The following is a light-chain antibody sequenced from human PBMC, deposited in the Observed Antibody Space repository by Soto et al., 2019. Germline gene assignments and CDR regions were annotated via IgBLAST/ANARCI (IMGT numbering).Light chain of an antibody. CDR1: QSVSSN. CDR3: QQYNNWPRT. V-gene: IGKV3-15*01. CDR2: GAS. J-gene: IGKJ1*01. Sequence: EIVMTQSPATLSVSPGERATLSCRASQSVSSNLAWYQQKPGQAPRLLIYGASTRATGIPARYSGSRSGTEFPLTISSLQSEDFAVYYCQQYNNWPRTFGQGTKVEIQ.